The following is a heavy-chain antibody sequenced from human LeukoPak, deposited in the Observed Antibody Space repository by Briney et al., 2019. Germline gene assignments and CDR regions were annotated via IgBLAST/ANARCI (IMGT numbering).Heavy chain of an antibody. CDR2: ISWNSGSI. CDR3: ARDRRSSSSPFDY. D-gene: IGHD6-6*01. V-gene: IGHV3-9*01. Sequence: GGSLRLSCAASGFTFDDYAMHWVRQAPGKGLERVSGISWNSGSIGYADSVKGRFTISRDNARNSPYLQMSSLRVEDTAVYYCARDRRSSSSPFDYWGQGSLVTVSS. CDR1: GFTFDDYA. J-gene: IGHJ4*02.